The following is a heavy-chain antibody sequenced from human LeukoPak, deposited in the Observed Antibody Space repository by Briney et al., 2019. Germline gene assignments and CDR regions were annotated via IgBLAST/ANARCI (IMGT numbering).Heavy chain of an antibody. D-gene: IGHD6-19*01. V-gene: IGHV3-43*02. CDR1: GFTFSSYW. CDR2: ISGDGGST. J-gene: IGHJ1*01. Sequence: GGSLRLSCAASGFTFSSYWMHWVRQAPGKGLEWVSLISGDGGSTYYADSVKGRFTISRDNSKNSLYLQMNSLRTEDTALYYCAKESGQWLVRYFQHWGQGTLVTVSS. CDR3: AKESGQWLVRYFQH.